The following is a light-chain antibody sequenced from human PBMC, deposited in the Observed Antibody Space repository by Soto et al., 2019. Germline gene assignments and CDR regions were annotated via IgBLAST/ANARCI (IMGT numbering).Light chain of an antibody. CDR1: QTVTTC. V-gene: IGKV1-5*03. CDR2: DAT. J-gene: IGKJ2*01. CDR3: QQYNESQYT. Sequence: DIVMMQSPSTLSSSVGDRVTITCRASQTVTTCLAWYQQKPGKAPNLIIYDATNVKTGVPSRISGSGSGTEISLTISILQPEDSAYYYCQQYNESQYTFSQGTRLEIK.